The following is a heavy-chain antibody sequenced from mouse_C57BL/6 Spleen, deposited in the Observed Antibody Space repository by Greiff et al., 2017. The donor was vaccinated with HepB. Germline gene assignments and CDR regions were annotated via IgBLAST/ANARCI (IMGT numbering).Heavy chain of an antibody. D-gene: IGHD1-1*01. J-gene: IGHJ4*01. CDR1: GYTFTEYT. Sequence: VQLVESGAELVKPGASVKLSCKASGYTFTEYTIHWVKQRSGQGLEWIGWFYPGSGSIKYNEKFKDKATLTADKSSSTVYMELSRLTSEDSAVYFCARHENYYGSSPLAMEYWGQGTSVTVSS. V-gene: IGHV1-62-2*01. CDR3: ARHENYYGSSPLAMEY. CDR2: FYPGSGSI.